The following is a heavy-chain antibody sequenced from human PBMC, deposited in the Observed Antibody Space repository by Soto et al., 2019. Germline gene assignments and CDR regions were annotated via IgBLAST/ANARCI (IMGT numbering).Heavy chain of an antibody. Sequence: ASVKVSCKASGYTFTSYFSWVRQAPGQGLEWMGWISAYNGNTNYAQKLQGRVTMTTDTSTSTAYMELRSLRSDDTAVYHCARDSPPPREWGQGTLVTVSS. V-gene: IGHV1-18*01. CDR2: ISAYNGNT. CDR3: ARDSPPPRE. CDR1: GYTFTSY. J-gene: IGHJ4*02.